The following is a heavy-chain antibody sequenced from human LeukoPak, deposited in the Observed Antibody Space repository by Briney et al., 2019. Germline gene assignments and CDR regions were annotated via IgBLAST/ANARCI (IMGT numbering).Heavy chain of an antibody. Sequence: GGSLRLSCAASGFTFSSYSMNWVRQAPGKGLDWVSSISSSSSYIYYADSVKGRFAISRDNAKNSLYLQMNSLRAEDTAVYYCARDPVMTMVAPDYWGQGTLVTVSS. V-gene: IGHV3-21*01. CDR2: ISSSSSYI. J-gene: IGHJ4*02. CDR1: GFTFSSYS. CDR3: ARDPVMTMVAPDY. D-gene: IGHD4/OR15-4a*01.